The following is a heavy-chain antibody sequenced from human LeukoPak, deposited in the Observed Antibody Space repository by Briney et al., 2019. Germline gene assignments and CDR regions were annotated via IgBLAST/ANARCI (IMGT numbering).Heavy chain of an antibody. CDR2: IYYSGST. D-gene: IGHD6-13*01. J-gene: IGHJ5*02. Sequence: SQTLSLTCTVSGGSISSYYWSWIRQPPGKGLEWIGYIYYSGSTNYNPSLKSRVSISVDTSKNQFSLKLNPVTAADTAVYYCARDDSSSWLGWFDPWGQGSLVTVSS. CDR1: GGSISSYY. CDR3: ARDDSSSWLGWFDP. V-gene: IGHV4-59*01.